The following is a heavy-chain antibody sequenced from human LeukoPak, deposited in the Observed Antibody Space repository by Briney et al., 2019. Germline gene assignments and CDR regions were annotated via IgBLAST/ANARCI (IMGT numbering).Heavy chain of an antibody. Sequence: GASVKVSCKASGYTFTSYDINWVRQATGQGLEWMGWMNPNSGNTGYAQKFQGRVTITRNTSISTAYMELSSLRSEGTGVYYCARARRDGYNLFGYWGQGTLVTVSS. V-gene: IGHV1-8*03. CDR1: GYTFTSYD. CDR2: MNPNSGNT. D-gene: IGHD5-24*01. J-gene: IGHJ4*02. CDR3: ARARRDGYNLFGY.